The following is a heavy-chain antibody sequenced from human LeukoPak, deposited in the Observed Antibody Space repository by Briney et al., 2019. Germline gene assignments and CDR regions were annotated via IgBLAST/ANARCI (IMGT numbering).Heavy chain of an antibody. J-gene: IGHJ4*02. CDR3: ARIYYYDSSGPDY. CDR2: IDWDDDK. CDR1: GGSTSIYY. Sequence: TLSLTCTVSGGSTSIYYWSWIRPPPRKAREWLARIDWDDDKFYSTSLKTRLTISKDTSKNQVVLTMTNMDPVDTATYYCARIYYYDSSGPDYWGQGTLVTVSS. D-gene: IGHD3-22*01. V-gene: IGHV2-70*16.